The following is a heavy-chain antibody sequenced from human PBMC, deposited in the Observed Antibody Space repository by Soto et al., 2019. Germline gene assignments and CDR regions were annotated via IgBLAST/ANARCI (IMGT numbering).Heavy chain of an antibody. Sequence: HPGGSLRLSCAASGFTFSSYAMSWVRQTPGKGLEWVSAISGSGGSTYYADSVKGRFTISRDNSKNTLYLQMNSLRAEDTAVYYCAKDEKVTNFHPFFDYWGQGTLVTVSS. V-gene: IGHV3-23*01. D-gene: IGHD5-18*01. CDR2: ISGSGGST. CDR1: GFTFSSYA. CDR3: AKDEKVTNFHPFFDY. J-gene: IGHJ4*02.